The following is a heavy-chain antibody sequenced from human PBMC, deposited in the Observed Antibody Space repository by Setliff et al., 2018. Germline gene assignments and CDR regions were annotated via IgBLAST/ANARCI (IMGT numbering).Heavy chain of an antibody. V-gene: IGHV4-59*08. CDR2: IYDTGST. Sequence: PSATLSLTCTVSDGSISNAYWSWIRQSPGKGLEWIGYIYDTGSTNSDPSLKSRVTMSVDTSKNQVSLKMTSVTAADTAVYYCARHGPTRTDSWFDSFDVWGQGTKVTVSS. J-gene: IGHJ3*01. D-gene: IGHD3-10*01. CDR3: ARHGPTRTDSWFDSFDV. CDR1: DGSISNAY.